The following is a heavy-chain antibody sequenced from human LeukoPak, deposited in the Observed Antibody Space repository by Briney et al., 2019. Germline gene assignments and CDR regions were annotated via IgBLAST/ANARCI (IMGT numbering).Heavy chain of an antibody. J-gene: IGHJ6*03. Sequence: SETLSLTCAVYGGSFSGYYWNWIRQPPGKGLEWIGEIYHSGSTNYNPSLKSRVTISVDKSKNQFSLKLSSVTAADTAVYYCARDTAMVWGYYYYYMDVWGKGTTVTVSS. CDR1: GGSFSGYY. CDR2: IYHSGST. D-gene: IGHD5-18*01. CDR3: ARDTAMVWGYYYYYMDV. V-gene: IGHV4-34*01.